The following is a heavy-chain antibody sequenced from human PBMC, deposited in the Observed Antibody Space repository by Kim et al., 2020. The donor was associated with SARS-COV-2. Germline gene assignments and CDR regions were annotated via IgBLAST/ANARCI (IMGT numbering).Heavy chain of an antibody. J-gene: IGHJ4*01. CDR1: GGSFSGYN. CDR3: ARGRPGRFCTGGNCDALDY. CDR2: IKHGGGT. D-gene: IGHD2-15*01. Sequence: SETLSLTCAVYGGSFSGYNYIWIRQPPGKGLEWIGEIKHGGGTNYNPSLKSRVAISVDTSKNQFSLELISVTAADTAFYYCARGRPGRFCTGGNCDALDYWGQGSLVTVSS. V-gene: IGHV4-34*01.